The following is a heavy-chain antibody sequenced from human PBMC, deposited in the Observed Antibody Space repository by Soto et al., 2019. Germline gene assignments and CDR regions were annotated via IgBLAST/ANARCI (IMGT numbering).Heavy chain of an antibody. CDR2: INPNSGGT. CDR3: ARESTSYDFWSGYRRPYYCYGMDV. V-gene: IGHV1-2*04. J-gene: IGHJ6*02. Sequence: ASVKVSCKASGYTFTGYYMHWVRQAPGQGLEWMGWINPNSGGTNYAQKFQGWVTMTRDTSISTAYMELSRLRSDDTAVYYCARESTSYDFWSGYRRPYYCYGMDVWGQGTTVTVSS. CDR1: GYTFTGYY. D-gene: IGHD3-3*01.